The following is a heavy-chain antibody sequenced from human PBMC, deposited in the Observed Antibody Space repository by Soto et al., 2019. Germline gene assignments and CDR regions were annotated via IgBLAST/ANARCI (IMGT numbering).Heavy chain of an antibody. CDR2: ISTSGSTV. V-gene: IGHV3-48*03. Sequence: GSLRLSCAASRFTFSTYEMNWVRQAPGKGLEWVSYISTSGSTVYYAGSVKGRFTISRDNTRNSLYLQMNSLRDEDTALYYCVRYCSTTLCNGVATRTFDYWGQGTLVTVSS. CDR1: RFTFSTYE. CDR3: VRYCSTTLCNGVATRTFDY. D-gene: IGHD2-2*01. J-gene: IGHJ4*02.